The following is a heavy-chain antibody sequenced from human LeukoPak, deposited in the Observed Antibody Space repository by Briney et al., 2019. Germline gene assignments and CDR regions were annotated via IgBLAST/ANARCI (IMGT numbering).Heavy chain of an antibody. Sequence: QPGRSLRLSCAASGFTFGDYDMHWVRQAPGKGLEWVSGINWKSNNIVYADSVKGRFTISRDNAKNSLYLQMNSLRTEDTAMYYCARDRAGYFYAMDVWGQGTSVTVSS. V-gene: IGHV3-9*01. CDR1: GFTFGDYD. J-gene: IGHJ6*02. CDR3: ARDRAGYFYAMDV. CDR2: INWKSNNI. D-gene: IGHD6-13*01.